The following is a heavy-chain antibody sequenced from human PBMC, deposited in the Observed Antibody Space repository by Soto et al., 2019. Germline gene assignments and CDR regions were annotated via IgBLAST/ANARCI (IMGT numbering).Heavy chain of an antibody. Sequence: QVQLVQSGAEVKKPGASVKVSCKASGYTFASYAISWMRQAPGQGLEWMGWISAYNGNTNYAQQLQGRVTMTTDTSTSTAYIELRSLPSDDTAVNYCARYPPPPEYGGQGTLVTVSS. CDR2: ISAYNGNT. CDR1: GYTFASYA. CDR3: ARYPPPPEY. J-gene: IGHJ4*02. V-gene: IGHV1-18*01.